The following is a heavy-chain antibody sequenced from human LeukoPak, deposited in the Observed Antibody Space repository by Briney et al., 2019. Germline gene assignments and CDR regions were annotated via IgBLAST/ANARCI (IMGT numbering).Heavy chain of an antibody. CDR2: ISSSNSTI. CDR1: GFTFSSYS. Sequence: PGGSLRLSCAASGFTFSSYSMTWVRQAPGKGLEWVSSISSSNSTIYYADAVNDRFTISRDNAKNSLYLQMDSLRAEDTAVYYCARDALRFSGSYPNWFGPWGQGTLGTVSS. D-gene: IGHD1-26*01. J-gene: IGHJ5*02. V-gene: IGHV3-48*01. CDR3: ARDALRFSGSYPNWFGP.